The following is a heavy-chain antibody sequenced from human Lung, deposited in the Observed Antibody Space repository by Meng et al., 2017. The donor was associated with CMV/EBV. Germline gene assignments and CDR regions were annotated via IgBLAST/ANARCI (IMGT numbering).Heavy chain of an antibody. D-gene: IGHD2-2*01. V-gene: IGHV3-7*01. CDR3: ARVLCYDSTCFNGLDF. Sequence: SCVASGFTFGHYWMSWVRRSPARGLEWVANIKQDATEARYADSTKGRFTISRDNTRRAVSLEMNSLRVEDSAVYYCARVLCYDSTCFNGLDFWGQGTLVTVSS. CDR1: GFTFGHYW. J-gene: IGHJ4*02. CDR2: IKQDATEA.